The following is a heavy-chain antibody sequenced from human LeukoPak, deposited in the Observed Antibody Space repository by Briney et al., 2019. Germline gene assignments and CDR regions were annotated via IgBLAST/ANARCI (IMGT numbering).Heavy chain of an antibody. CDR3: ARRLEEQQLVIDYYYYMDV. Sequence: SETLSLTCTVSGYSISSGYYWSWIRQPPGKGLEWIGEINHSGSTNYNPSLKSRVTISVDTSKNQFSLKLSSVTAADTAVYYCARRLEEQQLVIDYYYYMDVWGKGTTVTISS. D-gene: IGHD6-13*01. J-gene: IGHJ6*03. V-gene: IGHV4-38-2*02. CDR1: GYSISSGYY. CDR2: INHSGST.